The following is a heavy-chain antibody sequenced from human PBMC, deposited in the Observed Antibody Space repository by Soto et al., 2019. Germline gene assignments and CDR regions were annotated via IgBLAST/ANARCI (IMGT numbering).Heavy chain of an antibody. J-gene: IGHJ6*02. CDR2: IYHSGST. V-gene: IGHV4-4*02. CDR1: GGSISSSNW. CDR3: ARDARNVYYYCGMDV. D-gene: IGHD2-15*01. Sequence: QVQLQESGPGLVKPSGTLSLTCAVSGGSISSSNWWSWVRQPPGKGLEWIGEIYHSGSTNYNPSLKSRVTRSVHKSKNPFSLKLSSVTAADTAVYYCARDARNVYYYCGMDVWGQGATVTVSS.